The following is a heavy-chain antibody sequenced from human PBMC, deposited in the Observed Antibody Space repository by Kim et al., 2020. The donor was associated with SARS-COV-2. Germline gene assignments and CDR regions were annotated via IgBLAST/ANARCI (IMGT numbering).Heavy chain of an antibody. CDR1: GFSLSTSGVG. D-gene: IGHD3-9*01. J-gene: IGHJ3*02. CDR2: IYWDDDK. V-gene: IGHV2-5*02. CDR3: AHTISRITRLRDPNDAFDI. Sequence: SGPTLVKPTQTLTLTCTFSGFSLSTSGVGVGWIRQPPGKALEWLALIYWDDDKRYSPSLKSRLTITKDTSKNQVVLTMTNMDPVDTATYYCAHTISRITRLRDPNDAFDIGGQETMVTVSS.